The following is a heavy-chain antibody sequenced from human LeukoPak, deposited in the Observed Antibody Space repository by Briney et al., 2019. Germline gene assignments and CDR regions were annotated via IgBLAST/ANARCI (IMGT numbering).Heavy chain of an antibody. V-gene: IGHV1-2*02. CDR3: ASSHEREYYFDY. CDR1: GYTFTGYY. Sequence: ASGKVSCKASGYTFTGYYMHWVRQAPGQGLEWMGWINPNSGGTNYAQKFQGRVTMTRDTSISTAYMELSRLRSDDTAVYYCASSHEREYYFDYWGQGTLVTVSS. CDR2: INPNSGGT. J-gene: IGHJ4*02. D-gene: IGHD5-24*01.